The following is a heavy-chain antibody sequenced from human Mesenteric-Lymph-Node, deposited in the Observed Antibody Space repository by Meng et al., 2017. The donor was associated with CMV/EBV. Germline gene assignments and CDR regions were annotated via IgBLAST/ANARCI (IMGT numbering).Heavy chain of an antibody. Sequence: GESLKISCAASGFTFSNAWMSWVRQAPGKGLEWVGRIKSKTDGGTTDYAAPVKGRFTISRDDSKNTLYLQMNSLKAEDAAVYYCVRTPPPYCSSTSCYYYYAMDVWGRGTTVTVSS. CDR2: IKSKTDGGTT. CDR1: GFTFSNAW. CDR3: VRTPPPYCSSTSCYYYYAMDV. J-gene: IGHJ6*02. D-gene: IGHD2-2*01. V-gene: IGHV3-15*01.